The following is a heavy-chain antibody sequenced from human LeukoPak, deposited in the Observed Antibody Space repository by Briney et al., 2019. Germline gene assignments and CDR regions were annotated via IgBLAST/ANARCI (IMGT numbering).Heavy chain of an antibody. CDR2: ISGSADTT. V-gene: IGHV3-23*01. Sequence: HPGGPLRLSCAGSGFTFPNYAMSWVRQAPGKGLEWVSAISGSADTTYYAASVKGRFTISRDNSNNSIFLQMNSLRAEDTAVYYCAKDKGSGTYPPYWGQGTLVTVSS. D-gene: IGHD1-26*01. CDR3: AKDKGSGTYPPY. CDR1: GFTFPNYA. J-gene: IGHJ4*02.